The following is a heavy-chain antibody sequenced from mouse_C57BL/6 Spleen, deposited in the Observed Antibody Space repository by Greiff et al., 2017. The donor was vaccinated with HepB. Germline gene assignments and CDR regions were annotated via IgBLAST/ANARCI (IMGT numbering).Heavy chain of an antibody. CDR3: TRYYSRFAY. V-gene: IGHV1-15*01. J-gene: IGHJ3*01. Sequence: QVQLQQSGAELVRPGASVTLSCKASGYTFTDYEMHWVKQTPVHGLEWIGAIDPETGGTAYNQTFKGKAILTADKSSITAYMELRSLTSADSAVYYCTRYYSRFAYWGQGLWSLSLQ. CDR2: IDPETGGT. D-gene: IGHD2-12*01. CDR1: GYTFTDYE.